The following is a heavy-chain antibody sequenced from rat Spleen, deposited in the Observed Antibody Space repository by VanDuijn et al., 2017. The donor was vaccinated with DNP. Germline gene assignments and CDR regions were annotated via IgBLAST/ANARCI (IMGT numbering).Heavy chain of an antibody. CDR3: ARWNWFIY. Sequence: QVQLKESGPGLVQPSQTLSLTCTVSDFSLSDYSIHWVRQSPGKGLEWLGRIRANGITDYNSGHRSRLLISRDISKGQVFLEVNSLQTEDTAMYFCARWNWFIYWGQGTLVTVSS. CDR1: DFSLSDYS. V-gene: IGHV2-19*01. J-gene: IGHJ3*01. CDR2: IRANGIT.